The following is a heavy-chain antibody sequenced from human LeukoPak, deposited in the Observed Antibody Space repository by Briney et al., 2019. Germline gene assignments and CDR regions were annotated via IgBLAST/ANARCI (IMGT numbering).Heavy chain of an antibody. CDR2: INRNGTT. D-gene: IGHD3-16*01. J-gene: IGHJ4*02. CDR3: ARLLRFGYYFGY. CDR1: GESFSGYY. V-gene: IGHV4-34*01. Sequence: SETLSLTCAVYGESFSGYYWSWIRRPPGKGLEWIGEINRNGTTNYNPSLKSRVTISVDRSKNQFSLKLSSVTAADTAVYYCARLLRFGYYFGYWGQGTLVTVSS.